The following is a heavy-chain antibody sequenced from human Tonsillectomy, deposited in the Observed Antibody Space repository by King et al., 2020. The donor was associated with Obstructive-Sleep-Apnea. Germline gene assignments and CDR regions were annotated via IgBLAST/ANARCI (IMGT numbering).Heavy chain of an antibody. CDR2: IKSDGSGT. V-gene: IGHV3-74*01. Sequence: VQLVESGGGLVQPGGSLRLSCAASGFTFSSYWMHWVCQAPGKGLVWVSRIKSDGSGTSYADSVKGRFTISRDNAKNTLYLQMNSLRAEDTAVYYCARDLGWDATRGPKDYYFDYWGQGTLVTVSS. CDR3: ARDLGWDATRGPKDYYFDY. D-gene: IGHD6-19*01. J-gene: IGHJ4*02. CDR1: GFTFSSYW.